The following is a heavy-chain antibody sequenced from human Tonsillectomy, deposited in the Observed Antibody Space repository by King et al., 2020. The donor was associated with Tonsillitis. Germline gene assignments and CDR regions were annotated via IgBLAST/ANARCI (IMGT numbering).Heavy chain of an antibody. CDR3: AREMVGAIYFDH. V-gene: IGHV3-30*04. J-gene: IGHJ4*02. Sequence: VQLVESGGGVVQPGTSLRLSCAASGFTFSHYAMHWVRQAPGKGLEWVAITSYAETERYYADSVKGRFTISRDNSNNMLFLQMNNLRPEDTAIYSCAREMVGAIYFDHWGQGTLVTVSS. D-gene: IGHD1-26*01. CDR2: TSYAETER. CDR1: GFTFSHYA.